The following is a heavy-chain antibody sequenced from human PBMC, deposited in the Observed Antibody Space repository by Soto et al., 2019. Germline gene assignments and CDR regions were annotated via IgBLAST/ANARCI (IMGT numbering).Heavy chain of an antibody. CDR1: GFTFSSYE. CDR2: ISSSGSTI. V-gene: IGHV3-48*03. J-gene: IGHJ3*02. CDR3: ARDQSVASPFDI. Sequence: LRLSCAASGFTFSSYEMNRVRQAPGKGLEWVSYISSSGSTIYYADSVKGRFTISRDNAKNSLYLQMNSLRAEDTAVYYCARDQSVASPFDIWGQGTMVTVSS. D-gene: IGHD5-12*01.